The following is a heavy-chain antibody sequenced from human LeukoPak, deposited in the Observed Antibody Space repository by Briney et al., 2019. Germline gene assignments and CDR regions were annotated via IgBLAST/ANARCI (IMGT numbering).Heavy chain of an antibody. CDR1: GFTFSSYA. Sequence: PGGSLRLSCAASGFTFSSYAMSWVRQAPGKGLEWVSAISGSGGSTYYADSVKGRFTISRDNSKNMLYLQMNSLRAEDTAVYYCASPDLWFGELFHYFDYWGQGTLVTVSS. CDR3: ASPDLWFGELFHYFDY. D-gene: IGHD3-10*01. V-gene: IGHV3-23*01. J-gene: IGHJ4*02. CDR2: ISGSGGST.